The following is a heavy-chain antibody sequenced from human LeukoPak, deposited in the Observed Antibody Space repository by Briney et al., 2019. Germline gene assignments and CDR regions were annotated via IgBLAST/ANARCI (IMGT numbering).Heavy chain of an antibody. CDR1: GFTFSSYA. D-gene: IGHD1-26*01. Sequence: GGSLRLSCAASGFTFSSYAMSWVRQAPGKGLEWVSAISGSGGSTYYADSVKGRFTISRDNSKNTLYLQMNSLRAEDTAVYYCAKDGSYYSESYYFDYWDQGTLVTVSS. V-gene: IGHV3-23*01. CDR3: AKDGSYYSESYYFDY. CDR2: ISGSGGST. J-gene: IGHJ4*02.